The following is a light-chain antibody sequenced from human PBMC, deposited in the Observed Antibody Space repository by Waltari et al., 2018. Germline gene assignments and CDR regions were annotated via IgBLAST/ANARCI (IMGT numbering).Light chain of an antibody. J-gene: IGKJ2*01. V-gene: IGKV3-20*01. CDR2: GAS. CDR3: QQYTSSIMYT. CDR1: ESLTKRY. Sequence: VLTQSPATLSLSPGERATLSCRSSESLTKRYLAWYQQKPGQAPRLLIYGASSRAAGIPYRFSGSGSGTDFTLTISRLEPEDFAVYYCQQYTSSIMYTFGQGTKLEIK.